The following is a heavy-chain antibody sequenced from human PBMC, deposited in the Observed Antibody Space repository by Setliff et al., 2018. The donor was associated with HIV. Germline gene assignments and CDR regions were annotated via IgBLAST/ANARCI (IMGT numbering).Heavy chain of an antibody. CDR3: ARDREYYYDNSGSPSFDY. Sequence: PGGSLRLSCAASGFTFSSYEMNWVRQAPGKGLEWLSYISSSGSTIYYADSVKGRFTVSRDNAKNSLYLQMSSLRAEDTAVYYCARDREYYYDNSGSPSFDYWGQGTLVTVSS. CDR2: ISSSGSTI. V-gene: IGHV3-48*03. D-gene: IGHD3-22*01. J-gene: IGHJ4*02. CDR1: GFTFSSYE.